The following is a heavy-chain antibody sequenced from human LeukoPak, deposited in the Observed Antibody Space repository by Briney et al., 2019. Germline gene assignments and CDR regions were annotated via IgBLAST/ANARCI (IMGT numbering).Heavy chain of an antibody. CDR1: GYTFTSYY. CDR2: INPSGGST. V-gene: IGHV1-46*01. D-gene: IGHD3-10*01. Sequence: ASVKVSCKASGYTFTSYYMHWVRQAPGEGLEWMGIINPSGGSTSYAQKFQGRVTMTRDTSTSTVYMEVSSLRSEDTAVYYCARDRSGYYGSGSYYNVRHYYGMDVWGKGTTVTVSS. J-gene: IGHJ6*04. CDR3: ARDRSGYYGSGSYYNVRHYYGMDV.